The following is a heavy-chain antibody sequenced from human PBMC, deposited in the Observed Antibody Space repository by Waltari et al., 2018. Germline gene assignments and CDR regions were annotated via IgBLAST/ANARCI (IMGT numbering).Heavy chain of an antibody. Sequence: QVQLQESGPGLVKPSETLSLTCTVPGGSIGSYSWTWIAQPPVKGLEWIGYIYSSGNTNYNPSLKSRVTISVDTSKNQFSLTLSSVSAADTAVYYCARLSCTSSSCHRKNAFDMWGQGTMVIVSS. J-gene: IGHJ3*02. CDR3: ARLSCTSSSCHRKNAFDM. D-gene: IGHD2-2*01. CDR1: GGSIGSYS. V-gene: IGHV4-59*12. CDR2: IYSSGNT.